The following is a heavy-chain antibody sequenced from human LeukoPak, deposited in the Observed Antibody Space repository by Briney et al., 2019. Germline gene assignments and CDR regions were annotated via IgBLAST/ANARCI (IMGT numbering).Heavy chain of an antibody. Sequence: GGSLRLSCTVSGFSFREHWMSWVRQAPGKGLEGVGNIKEDGNEDYYVDSVGGRFVIFRDNAKNSLYLQMHSLRAEDTAVYYCTRGDRGYAESLYWGRGTLVTVSS. CDR3: TRGDRGYAESLY. CDR2: IKEDGNED. CDR1: GFSFREHW. J-gene: IGHJ4*02. V-gene: IGHV3-7*02. D-gene: IGHD5-12*01.